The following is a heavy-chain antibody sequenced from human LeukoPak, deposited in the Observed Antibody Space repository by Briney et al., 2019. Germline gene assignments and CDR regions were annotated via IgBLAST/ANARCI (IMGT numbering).Heavy chain of an antibody. V-gene: IGHV1-46*01. J-gene: IGHJ4*02. Sequence: ASVKVSCKASGYTFTSYYMHWVRQAPGQGLEWMGLINPSGGSTSYAQKFQGRVTMTRDTSTCTVYMELSSLRSEDTAVYYCAREEVDSSGYYHSGYWGQGTLVTVSS. CDR2: INPSGGST. CDR1: GYTFTSYY. CDR3: AREEVDSSGYYHSGY. D-gene: IGHD3-22*01.